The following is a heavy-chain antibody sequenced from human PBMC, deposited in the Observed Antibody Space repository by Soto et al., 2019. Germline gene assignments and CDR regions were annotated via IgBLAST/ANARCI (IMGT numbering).Heavy chain of an antibody. CDR3: ARDGELLWFGELLSFDY. CDR2: INPNSGGT. CDR1: GYTFTGYY. V-gene: IGHV1-2*02. D-gene: IGHD3-10*01. Sequence: GASVKVSCKASGYTFTGYYMHWVRQAPGQGLEWMGWINPNSGGTNYAQKFQGRVTMTRDTSISTAYMELSRLRSDDTAVYYCARDGELLWFGELLSFDYWGQGTLVTVPS. J-gene: IGHJ4*02.